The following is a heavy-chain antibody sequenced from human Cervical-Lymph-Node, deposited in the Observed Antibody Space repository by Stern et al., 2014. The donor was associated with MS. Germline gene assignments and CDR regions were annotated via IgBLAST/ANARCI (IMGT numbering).Heavy chain of an antibody. CDR3: ARSPDLYDSSGYYFD. CDR2: IIPFPGIA. D-gene: IGHD3-22*01. CDR1: GGTLNNYA. V-gene: IGHV1-69*09. J-gene: IGHJ4*02. Sequence: QLVQSGAEVKKPGSSVKVSCKASGGTLNNYAVRWVRQAPGQGLEWIGRIIPFPGIANYAPKFQGRVTLTAAATTPSPEATSLRSDDTAVYYCARSPDLYDSSGYYFDWGQGTLVTVSS.